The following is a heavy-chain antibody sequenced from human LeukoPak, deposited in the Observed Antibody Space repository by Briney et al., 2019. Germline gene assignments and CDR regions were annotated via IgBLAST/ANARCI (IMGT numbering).Heavy chain of an antibody. CDR3: ARALTMITRFDP. Sequence: ASETLSLTCTVSSGSISTSNYYWGWVRQPPGKALEWIGNIFYSGSTYYNPSLKSRVTISVDTSKNQFSLKLSSVTAADTAVYYCARALTMITRFDPWGQGTLVTVSS. CDR1: SGSISTSNYY. D-gene: IGHD3-22*01. J-gene: IGHJ5*02. V-gene: IGHV4-39*07. CDR2: IFYSGST.